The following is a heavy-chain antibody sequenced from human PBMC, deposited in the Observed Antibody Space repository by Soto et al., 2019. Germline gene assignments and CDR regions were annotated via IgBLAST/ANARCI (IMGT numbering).Heavy chain of an antibody. CDR1: GFRLSSYA. V-gene: IGHV3-30*18. CDR3: AKDRRDGDFMHILVVDF. D-gene: IGHD2-15*01. CDR2: MSYDESKK. Sequence: QVRLVESGGGVVQPGGSLRLSCATSGFRLSSYAMHWVRQAPGKGLEWVALMSYDESKKYYADSVKGRFTISRDTSKNTLVLEMTNLRVEDTAGYYCAKDRRDGDFMHILVVDFWGQGALVTVSS. J-gene: IGHJ4*02.